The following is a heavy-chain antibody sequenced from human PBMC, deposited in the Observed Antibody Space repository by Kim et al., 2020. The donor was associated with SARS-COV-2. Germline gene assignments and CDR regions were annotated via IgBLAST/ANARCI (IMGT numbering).Heavy chain of an antibody. CDR1: GGSISSGGYY. Sequence: SETLSLTCPVSGGSISSGGYYWSWIRQHPGKGLEWIGYIYYSGSTYYNPSLKSRVTIPVDTSKNQFSLKLSSVTAADTAVYYCALCHIYDSSGYYGFDPWGEGTLVTVSS. D-gene: IGHD3-22*01. CDR3: ALCHIYDSSGYYGFDP. J-gene: IGHJ5*02. V-gene: IGHV4-31*03. CDR2: IYYSGST.